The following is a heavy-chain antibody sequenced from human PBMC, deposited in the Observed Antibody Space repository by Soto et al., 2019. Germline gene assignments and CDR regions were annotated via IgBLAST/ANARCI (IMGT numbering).Heavy chain of an antibody. CDR2: IGTSGSYI. J-gene: IGHJ4*02. Sequence: PGGSLRLSCAASGFTFSIYSMNWVRQAPGKGLEWVSSIGTSGSYIYDTYSVKGRFTISRDNTKDSLYLQMNSLRADDTAIYYCARGSAFIGLDYWGQGTPVTVSS. V-gene: IGHV3-21*01. CDR3: ARGSAFIGLDY. CDR1: GFTFSIYS. D-gene: IGHD1-26*01.